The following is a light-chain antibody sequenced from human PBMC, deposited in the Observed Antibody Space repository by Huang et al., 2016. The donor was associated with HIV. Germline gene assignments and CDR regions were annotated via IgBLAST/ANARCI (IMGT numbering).Light chain of an antibody. J-gene: IGKJ5*01. CDR1: HSVRSN. CDR3: QQYDNWPLT. Sequence: ERVMTQSPATLSVAPGERVNLSCRASHSVRSNLAWYQQNPGKAPRLLIHGASTRASGIPARFSGSGSGTEFTLSISSLQSEDSGVYFCQQYDNWPLTFGQGTRLEIK. CDR2: GAS. V-gene: IGKV3-15*01.